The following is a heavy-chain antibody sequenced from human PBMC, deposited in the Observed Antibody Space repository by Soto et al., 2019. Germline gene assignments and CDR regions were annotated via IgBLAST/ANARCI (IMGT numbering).Heavy chain of an antibody. CDR1: GFTFSGYV. V-gene: IGHV1-58*01. CDR3: EGASGAAWYSNAFDF. D-gene: IGHD6-13*01. CDR2: IVVGSGNT. J-gene: IGHJ3*01. Sequence: SVKVSCKASGFTFSGYVVQWLRQARGQRPEWIGWIVVGSGNTNYAQKFQERVTITWDKSTNTAYMDLKSLRSEDTAVYYCEGASGAAWYSNAFDFWGQGTKVTVSS.